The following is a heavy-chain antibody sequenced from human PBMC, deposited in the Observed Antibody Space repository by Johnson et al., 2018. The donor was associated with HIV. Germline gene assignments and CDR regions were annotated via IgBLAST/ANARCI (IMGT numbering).Heavy chain of an antibody. J-gene: IGHJ3*02. D-gene: IGHD2-15*01. V-gene: IGHV3-9*01. CDR1: GFTFDDYA. CDR2: ISWNSGNT. CDR3: ARVVVVVATVRVGAFDI. Sequence: VQLVESGGGLVQPGRSLRLSCAASGFTFDDYAMHWVRQAPGKGLEWVSGISWNSGNTGYADSMKGRFAISRDNAKNSLYLQMNSLRAEDTALYYCARVVVVVATVRVGAFDIWGQGTMVTVSS.